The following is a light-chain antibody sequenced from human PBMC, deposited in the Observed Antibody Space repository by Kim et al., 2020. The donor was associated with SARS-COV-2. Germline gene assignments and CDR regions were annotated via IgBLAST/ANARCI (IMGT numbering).Light chain of an antibody. CDR3: NSRDSNDYVV. CDR2: GKN. V-gene: IGLV3-19*01. J-gene: IGLJ2*01. CDR1: SLRSYY. Sequence: VALGQTVRITCQGDSLRSYYATWYQQKPGQAPIVVIYGKNNRPSGIPDRFSGSSSENTASLTITGTQAGDEADYYCNSRDSNDYVVFGGGTQLTVL.